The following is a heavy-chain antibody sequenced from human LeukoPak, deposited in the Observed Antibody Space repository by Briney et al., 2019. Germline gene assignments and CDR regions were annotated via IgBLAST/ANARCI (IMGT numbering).Heavy chain of an antibody. CDR1: GFTFSSYG. D-gene: IGHD3-22*01. CDR3: AKGPITMIVVVMTYFEY. CDR2: IRYDGSNK. V-gene: IGHV3-30*02. J-gene: IGHJ4*02. Sequence: GGSLRLSCAASGFTFSSYGVHWVRQAPGKGLEWVAFIRYDGSNKYYADSVKGRFTIPRDNSKNTLYLQMNSLRAEDTAVYYCAKGPITMIVVVMTYFEYWGQGTLVTVSS.